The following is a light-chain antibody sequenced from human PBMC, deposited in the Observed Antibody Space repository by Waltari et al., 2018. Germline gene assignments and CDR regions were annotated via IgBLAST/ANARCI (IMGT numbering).Light chain of an antibody. J-gene: IGKJ1*01. CDR1: QSVLYSSNNKNY. CDR2: GAS. CDR3: HQYFSLPQT. Sequence: DLVVTQPSASPALSLGARANIHCKPSQSVLYSSNNKNYLAWYQHKPGQPPKLLINGASTRESGVPARFSGSGSGTDFSLTISSLQPEDVAVYYCHQYFSLPQTFGQGTKVEVK. V-gene: IGKV4-1*01.